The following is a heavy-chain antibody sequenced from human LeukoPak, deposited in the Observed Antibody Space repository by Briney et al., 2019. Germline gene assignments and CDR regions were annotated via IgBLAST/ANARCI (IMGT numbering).Heavy chain of an antibody. D-gene: IGHD3-10*01. V-gene: IGHV4-34*01. CDR1: GGSFSGYY. Sequence: SSETLSLTCAVYGGSFSGYYWSWIRQPPGKGLEWIGEINHSGSTNYNPSLKRRVTISVDTSKNQYSLKLSSVTAADTAVYYCASEPSMVRGVIIDYYYMDVWGKGTTVTVSS. J-gene: IGHJ6*03. CDR2: INHSGST. CDR3: ASEPSMVRGVIIDYYYMDV.